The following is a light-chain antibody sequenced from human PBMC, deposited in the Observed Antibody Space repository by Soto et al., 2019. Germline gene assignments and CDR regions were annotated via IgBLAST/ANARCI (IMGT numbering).Light chain of an antibody. CDR1: SSNIGSNY. J-gene: IGLJ2*01. V-gene: IGLV1-47*01. Sequence: QSVLTQPPSASGTPGQRVTISCSGSSSNIGSNYVYWYQQLPGTAPKLLIYRNNQRPSGLPDRFSGSKSGTSASLAISGLRSEDEADYYCAAWDDSFVVFGGGTKLTVL. CDR3: AAWDDSFVV. CDR2: RNN.